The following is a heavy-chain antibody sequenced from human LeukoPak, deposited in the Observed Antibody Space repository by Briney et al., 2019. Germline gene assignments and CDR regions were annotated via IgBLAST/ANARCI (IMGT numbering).Heavy chain of an antibody. D-gene: IGHD4-17*01. CDR3: ARGGDYRFDY. V-gene: IGHV4-4*02. Sequence: PSGTLSLTCAVSGGSISSGSWWGWIRQPPGKGLGWIGEIHHSGSTNYNPSLKSRVTLSVDKSKNQLSLRLTSVTAADTAVYYCARGGDYRFDYWGQGTLVTVSS. CDR1: GGSISSGSW. CDR2: IHHSGST. J-gene: IGHJ4*02.